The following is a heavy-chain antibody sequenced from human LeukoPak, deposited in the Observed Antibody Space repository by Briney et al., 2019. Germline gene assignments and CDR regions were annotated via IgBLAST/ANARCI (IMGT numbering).Heavy chain of an antibody. CDR1: GYTFTGYY. Sequence: ASVKVSCKASGYTFTGYYMHWVRQAPGQGLEWMGWINPNSGGTNYAQKFQGRVTMTRDTSISTAYMELSRLRSDDTAVYYCAREGLRLGENQSDDNWFDPWGQGTVVTVSS. V-gene: IGHV1-2*02. D-gene: IGHD3-16*01. J-gene: IGHJ5*02. CDR2: INPNSGGT. CDR3: AREGLRLGENQSDDNWFDP.